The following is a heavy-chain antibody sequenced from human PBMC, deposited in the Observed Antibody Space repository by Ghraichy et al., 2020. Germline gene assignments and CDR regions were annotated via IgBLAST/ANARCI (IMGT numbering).Heavy chain of an antibody. CDR1: GYSFTSYW. V-gene: IGHV5-51*01. CDR3: ARRNTMGYSGYDVYGY. J-gene: IGHJ4*02. CDR2: IYPGDSDT. Sequence: GESLNISCKGSGYSFTSYWIGWVRQMPGKGLEWMGIIYPGDSDTRYSPSFQGQVTISADKSISTAYLQWSSLKASDTAMYYCARRNTMGYSGYDVYGYWGQGTLVTVSS. D-gene: IGHD5-12*01.